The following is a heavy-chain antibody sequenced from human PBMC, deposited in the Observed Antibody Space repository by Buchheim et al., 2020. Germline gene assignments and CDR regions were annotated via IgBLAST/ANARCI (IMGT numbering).Heavy chain of an antibody. D-gene: IGHD3-10*01. CDR3: AHSFAFRSGSYSFDY. V-gene: IGHV2-5*02. Sequence: QITLKESGPTLVKPTQTLTLTCTFSGFSLSSSGVGVGWFRQPPEKALEWLALIYWDDDKRYSPFLESRVTITKDTSKNQVVLTMTNMDPVDTATYYCAHSFAFRSGSYSFDYWGQGTL. CDR1: GFSLSSSGVG. J-gene: IGHJ4*02. CDR2: IYWDDDK.